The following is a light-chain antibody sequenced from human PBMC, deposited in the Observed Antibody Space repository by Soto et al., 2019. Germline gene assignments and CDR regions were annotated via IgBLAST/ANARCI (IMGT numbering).Light chain of an antibody. V-gene: IGLV1-40*01. CDR3: QPYDSSLRGFVV. CDR2: GNS. J-gene: IGLJ2*01. CDR1: SSNIGAGYD. Sequence: QSVLTQPPSVSGAPGQRVTISCTGSSSNIGAGYDVHWYQQLPGTAPKLLIYGNSNRPSGVPDRFSGSKSGTSASLAITGRQAEDEEDYYCQPYDSSLRGFVVFGGGTKLTVL.